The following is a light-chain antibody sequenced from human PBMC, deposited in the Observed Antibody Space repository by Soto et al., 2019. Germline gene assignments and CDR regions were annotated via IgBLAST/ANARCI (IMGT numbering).Light chain of an antibody. CDR2: DLS. Sequence: EIVLTQSPATLSLSPGERATLSCRASESVSSTSLTWLQHRPGQAPRLLIYDLSTRAPGIPARFSGSGSGTDFTLTISNLEPEDFAVYYCHQRSRWPRTFGQGTKLDMK. V-gene: IGKV3-11*01. J-gene: IGKJ2*01. CDR3: HQRSRWPRT. CDR1: ESVSSTS.